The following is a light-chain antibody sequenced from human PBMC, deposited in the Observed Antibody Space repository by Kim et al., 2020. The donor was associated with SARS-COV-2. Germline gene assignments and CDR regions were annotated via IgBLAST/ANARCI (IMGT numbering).Light chain of an antibody. J-gene: IGLJ2*01. Sequence: SVSPGQTASITCSGDKLGDKYVCWFQQKSGQSPVLVIYQDIKRPSGIPERFSGSNSGNTATLTISGTQAMDEADYYCQTWDSSTAVFGGWTQLTVL. V-gene: IGLV3-1*01. CDR2: QDI. CDR1: KLGDKY. CDR3: QTWDSSTAV.